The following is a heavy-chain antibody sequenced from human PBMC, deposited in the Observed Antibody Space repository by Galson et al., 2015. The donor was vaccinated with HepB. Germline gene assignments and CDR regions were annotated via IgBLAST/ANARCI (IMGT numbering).Heavy chain of an antibody. CDR3: ANDYGGNSGFDY. V-gene: IGHV3-23*01. CDR2: ISGSGGST. Sequence: LRLSCAASGFTFSSYAMSWVRQAPGKGLEWVLAISGSGGSTYYADSVKGRFTISRDNSKNTLYLQMNSLRAEDTAVYYCANDYGGNSGFDYWGQGTLVTVSS. J-gene: IGHJ4*02. CDR1: GFTFSSYA. D-gene: IGHD4-23*01.